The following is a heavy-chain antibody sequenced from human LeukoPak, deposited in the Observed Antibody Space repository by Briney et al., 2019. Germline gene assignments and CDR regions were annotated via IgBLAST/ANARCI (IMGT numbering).Heavy chain of an antibody. D-gene: IGHD6-13*01. J-gene: IGHJ3*02. V-gene: IGHV1-2*02. CDR2: INPNSGGT. CDR1: GYTFTGYY. CDR3: ARQYSSSWYDNDAFDI. Sequence: ASVKVSCKASGYTFTGYYMHWVRQAPGQGLEWMGWINPNSGGTNYAQKFQGRVTMTRETSISIAYMELSRLRSDDTAVYYCARQYSSSWYDNDAFDIWGQGTMVTVSS.